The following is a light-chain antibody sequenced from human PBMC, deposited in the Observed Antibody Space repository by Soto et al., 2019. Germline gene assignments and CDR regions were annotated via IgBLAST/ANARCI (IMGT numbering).Light chain of an antibody. J-gene: IGLJ1*01. Sequence: QSALTQPASVSGSPGQSITISCTGTSSDVGSYNLVSWYQQHPGKAPKLMIYEGSKRPSGVSNRFSGSKSGNTASLTISGLQAADEADYYCCSYAGSSTYVFGTGTKLT. V-gene: IGLV2-23*01. CDR1: SSDVGSYNL. CDR3: CSYAGSSTYV. CDR2: EGS.